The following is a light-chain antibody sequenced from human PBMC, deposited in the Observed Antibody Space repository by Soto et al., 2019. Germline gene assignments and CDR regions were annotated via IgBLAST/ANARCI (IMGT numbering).Light chain of an antibody. CDR2: KTA. CDR3: QHFNDYSWT. Sequence: DIHMTQSPSTLSASVGDRVTITCRSSQSISVCLAWYHQKPGKAPNLLIYKTASLETGFPSRFSGSRSGTAFTLTISSLQPDDFATYYCQHFNDYSWTFGQGTKVEI. J-gene: IGKJ1*01. V-gene: IGKV1-5*03. CDR1: QSISVC.